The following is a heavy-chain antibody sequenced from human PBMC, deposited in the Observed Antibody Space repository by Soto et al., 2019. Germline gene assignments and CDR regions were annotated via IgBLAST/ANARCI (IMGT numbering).Heavy chain of an antibody. CDR2: IYWNDDK. J-gene: IGHJ3*02. D-gene: IGHD2-2*01. Sequence: SGPTLVKPTQTLTLTCTFSGFSLSTSGVGVGWIRQPPGKALEWLALIYWNDDKRYSPSLKSRLTITKETSKNQVVLTMTNMDPVDTATYYCALTGAYIVVVPAAIGPLGAFDIWGQGTMVTVSS. CDR3: ALTGAYIVVVPAAIGPLGAFDI. CDR1: GFSLSTSGVG. V-gene: IGHV2-5*01.